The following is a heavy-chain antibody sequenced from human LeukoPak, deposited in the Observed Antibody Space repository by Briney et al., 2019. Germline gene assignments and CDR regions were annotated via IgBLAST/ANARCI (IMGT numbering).Heavy chain of an antibody. J-gene: IGHJ4*02. CDR2: INPANGYT. CDR3: AIRDGHTDH. D-gene: IGHD5-24*01. V-gene: IGHV1-3*03. CDR1: GYTFINYP. Sequence: GASVKVSCKAYGYTFINYPMHWVRQAPGQRLEWLAWINPANGYTRYSQHFQDRVTVSSDTSADTAYMEMSSLRSEDKAIYYCAIRDGHTDHWGQGTLVTVSS.